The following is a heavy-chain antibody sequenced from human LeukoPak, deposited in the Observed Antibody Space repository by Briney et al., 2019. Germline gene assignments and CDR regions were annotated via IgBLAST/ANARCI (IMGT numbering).Heavy chain of an antibody. J-gene: IGHJ5*02. CDR1: GYTFTSYG. D-gene: IGHD3-10*01. Sequence: ASVKVSCKASGYTFTSYGISWVRQAPGQGLEWMGWISAYNGNTNYAQKLQGRVTMTTDTSTSTAYMELRSLRSDDTAVYYCARDHTYYYGSGSNNWFDPCGQGTLVTVSS. V-gene: IGHV1-18*01. CDR3: ARDHTYYYGSGSNNWFDP. CDR2: ISAYNGNT.